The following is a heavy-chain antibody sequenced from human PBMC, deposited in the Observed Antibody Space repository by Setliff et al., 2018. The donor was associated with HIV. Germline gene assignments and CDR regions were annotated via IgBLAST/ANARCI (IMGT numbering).Heavy chain of an antibody. V-gene: IGHV4-61*02. CDR3: ARRSPGGGYYMDV. CDR1: GGSISSGNYY. J-gene: IGHJ6*03. D-gene: IGHD3-16*01. CDR2: IYTCGST. Sequence: SETLSLTCTVSGGSISSGNYYWSWIRQPAGKGLEWIGRIYTCGSTNYNPSLKSRVAISLDTSKNQFSLNLSSVTAADTAVYYCARRSPGGGYYMDVWGKGTTVTVSS.